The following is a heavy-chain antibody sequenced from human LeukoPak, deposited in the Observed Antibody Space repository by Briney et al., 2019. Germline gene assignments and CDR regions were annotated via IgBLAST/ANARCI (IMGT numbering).Heavy chain of an antibody. Sequence: GGSLRLSCAASGFTFSDYYMNWIRQAPGKGLEWVSYISSSSSYTNYADSVKGRFTISRDNAKNSLYLQMNSLRAEDTAVYYCARVRIGQQLDKHYYYAMDVWGQGTTVTVSS. CDR3: ARVRIGQQLDKHYYYAMDV. CDR1: GFTFSDYY. CDR2: ISSSSSYT. D-gene: IGHD6-13*01. V-gene: IGHV3-11*05. J-gene: IGHJ6*02.